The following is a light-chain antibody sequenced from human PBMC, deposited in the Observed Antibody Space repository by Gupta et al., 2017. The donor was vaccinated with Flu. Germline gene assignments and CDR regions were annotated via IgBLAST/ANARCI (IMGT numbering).Light chain of an antibody. V-gene: IGKV1-12*01. CDR2: GTA. CDR3: QQADSFPRT. Sequence: GDRVTLSCRASQGVGSWLAWYQQITGKAPKRLVYGTAHLQDGGPSRFSGSRSGTDFTLTISSLQPEDFATYYCQQADSFPRTFGQGTKVEIK. J-gene: IGKJ1*01. CDR1: QGVGSW.